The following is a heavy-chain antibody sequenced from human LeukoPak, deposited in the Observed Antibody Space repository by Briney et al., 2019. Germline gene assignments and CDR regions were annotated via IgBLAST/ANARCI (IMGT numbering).Heavy chain of an antibody. V-gene: IGHV4-59*01. CDR2: IYYRGNT. CDR3: TRGGYNYDSPPGDPFDY. Sequence: PSETLSLTRTVSGGSISSYYWSWIRQPPGKGLEWIGYIYYRGNTNYNPSLKSRVTISVDMSKNQFSLKLSSVTAADTAVYYCTRGGYNYDSPPGDPFDYWGQGTLVTVSS. CDR1: GGSISSYY. J-gene: IGHJ4*02. D-gene: IGHD5-18*01.